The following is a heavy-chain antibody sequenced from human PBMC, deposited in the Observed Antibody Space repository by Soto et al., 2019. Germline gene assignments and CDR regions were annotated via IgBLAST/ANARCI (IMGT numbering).Heavy chain of an antibody. Sequence: SETLSLTCTVSGGSISSYYWSWIRQPAGKGQEWIGRIYTSGSTNYNPSLKSRVTMSVDTSKNQFSLKLSSVTAADMAVYYCARDLQQLVRVGYYYYAMDVWGQGTTVTVSS. CDR1: GGSISSYY. D-gene: IGHD6-13*01. V-gene: IGHV4-4*07. J-gene: IGHJ6*02. CDR3: ARDLQQLVRVGYYYYAMDV. CDR2: IYTSGST.